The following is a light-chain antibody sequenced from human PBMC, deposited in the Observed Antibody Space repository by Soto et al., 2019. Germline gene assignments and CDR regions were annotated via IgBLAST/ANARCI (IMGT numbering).Light chain of an antibody. J-gene: IGKJ5*01. CDR2: DIS. V-gene: IGKV3-15*01. CDR1: QSVSRN. CDR3: QQYNNWPS. Sequence: EIVMTQSPVTLSVSPVGGATLSFRASQSVSRNLAWYQQRPGQAPRLLIYDISNRATGVPARFSGSGSETEFTLTIRSLQSEDFAVYFCQQYNNWPSFGQGTRLEIK.